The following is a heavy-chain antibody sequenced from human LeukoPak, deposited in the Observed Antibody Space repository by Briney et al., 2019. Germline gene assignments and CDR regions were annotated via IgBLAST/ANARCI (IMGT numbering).Heavy chain of an antibody. CDR2: ISAYNGNT. CDR3: ARDPWELDYYYYMDV. CDR1: GYTFTSYG. Sequence: ASVKVSCKASGYTFTSYGISWVRQAPGQGLEWMGWISAYNGNTNYAQKLQGRVTMTTDTSTSTAYMELRSLRSDDTAVYYCARDPWELDYYYYMDVWGKGTTVTVSS. J-gene: IGHJ6*03. D-gene: IGHD1-26*01. V-gene: IGHV1-18*01.